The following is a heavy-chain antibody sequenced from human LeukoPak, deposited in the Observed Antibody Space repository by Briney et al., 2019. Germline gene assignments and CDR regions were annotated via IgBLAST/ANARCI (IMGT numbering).Heavy chain of an antibody. Sequence: SETLSLTCTVSGGSISSGDYYWSWIRQPPGKGLEWIGYIYYSGSTYYNPSLKSRVTISVDTSKNQFSLKLSSVTAADTAVYYCARDFWQVDSSGHSNWFDPWGQGALVTVSS. D-gene: IGHD3-22*01. J-gene: IGHJ5*02. CDR1: GGSISSGDYY. CDR2: IYYSGST. V-gene: IGHV4-30-4*01. CDR3: ARDFWQVDSSGHSNWFDP.